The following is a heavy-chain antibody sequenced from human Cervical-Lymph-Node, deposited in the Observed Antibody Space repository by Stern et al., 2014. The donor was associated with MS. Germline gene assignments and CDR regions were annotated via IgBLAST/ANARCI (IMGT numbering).Heavy chain of an antibody. CDR3: AREIAGRRFED. CDR2: IHTIGTT. V-gene: IGHV3-66*01. D-gene: IGHD6-6*01. Sequence: EVQLLESGGGLVQPGGSLRLSCEASGFPVSASYMNWVRQVPGKGLEWVSRIHTIGTTHYADSVKGRFTISRANAKNALYLQMDSLRVEDTAVYYCAREIAGRRFEDWGRGTLVAVSP. J-gene: IGHJ4*02. CDR1: GFPVSASY.